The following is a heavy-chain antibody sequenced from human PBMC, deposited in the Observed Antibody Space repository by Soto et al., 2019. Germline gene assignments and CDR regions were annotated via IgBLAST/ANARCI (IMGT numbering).Heavy chain of an antibody. CDR3: ASGRVPAAMLDY. V-gene: IGHV4-59*01. Sequence: QVQLQASGPGLVKPSETLSLTCTVSGGSISSYYWSWIRQPPGKGLEWIGYIYYSGSTNYNPSLKSRVTISVDTAKNQFSLKLSSVTAADTAVYYCASGRVPAAMLDYWCQGTLVTVSS. CDR1: GGSISSYY. CDR2: IYYSGST. J-gene: IGHJ4*02. D-gene: IGHD2-2*01.